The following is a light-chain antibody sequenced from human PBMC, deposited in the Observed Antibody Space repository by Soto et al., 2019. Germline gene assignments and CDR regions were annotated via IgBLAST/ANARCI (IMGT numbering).Light chain of an antibody. J-gene: IGKJ4*01. Sequence: DIQMTQSPSSLSASVGDRVIMTCRASQSISGFLNWYQQKPGKGPDLLIYAASSLQSGVPSRFSGSGSGTDFTLTISSLQPEDFATYYCQQSYSTPLTFGGGTKVEIK. CDR1: QSISGF. CDR2: AAS. CDR3: QQSYSTPLT. V-gene: IGKV1-39*01.